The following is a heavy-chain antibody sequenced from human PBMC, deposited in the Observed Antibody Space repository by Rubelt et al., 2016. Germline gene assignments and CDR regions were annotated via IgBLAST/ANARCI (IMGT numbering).Heavy chain of an antibody. CDR2: ISTHGVDT. CDR1: GFIFSNYA. Sequence: EEQLLESGGGLVQPGGSLRLSCAASGFIFSNYAMSWVRQAPGKGLEWVSSISTHGVDTYYADSMRGRFTISRDNSKNTLSLQMNSLGVGDTALDYCAKDTVFMAAAGRMDVWGQGTTVTVSS. D-gene: IGHD6-13*01. J-gene: IGHJ6*02. V-gene: IGHV3-23*01. CDR3: AKDTVFMAAAGRMDV.